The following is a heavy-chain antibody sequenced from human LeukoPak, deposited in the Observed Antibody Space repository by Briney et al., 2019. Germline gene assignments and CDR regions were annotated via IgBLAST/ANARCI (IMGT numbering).Heavy chain of an antibody. CDR1: GGSISSYY. V-gene: IGHV4-59*01. J-gene: IGHJ4*02. CDR3: AREYYGSGSYVIDY. CDR2: IYYSGST. Sequence: SETLSLTCTVSGGSISSYYWSWIRQPPGKGLEWIGYIYYSGSTNYNPSLKSRVTISADTSKNQFSLKLSSVTAADMAVYYCAREYYGSGSYVIDYWGQGTLVTVSS. D-gene: IGHD3-10*01.